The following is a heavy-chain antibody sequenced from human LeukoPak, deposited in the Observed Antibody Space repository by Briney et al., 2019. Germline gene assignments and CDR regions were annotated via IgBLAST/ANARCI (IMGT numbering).Heavy chain of an antibody. CDR3: AKLVDYAYFDY. CDR1: GGSISSSSYY. Sequence: KPSETLSLTCTVSGGSISSSSYYWGWIRQPPGKGLEWIGSIYYSGSTYYNPSLKSRVTISVDTSKNQFSLKLSSVTAADTAVYYCAKLVDYAYFDYWGQGTLVTVSS. V-gene: IGHV4-39*01. J-gene: IGHJ4*02. CDR2: IYYSGST. D-gene: IGHD4-17*01.